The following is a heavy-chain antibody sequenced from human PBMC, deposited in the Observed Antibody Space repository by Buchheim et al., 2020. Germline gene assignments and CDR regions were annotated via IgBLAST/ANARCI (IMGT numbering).Heavy chain of an antibody. CDR1: GFTISSYW. Sequence: EVQLVESGGGLVQPGGSLRLSCAASGFTISSYWMHWVRQVPGKGLVWVSRTNSDGSSTSYADSVKGRFTISRDNAKNTLYLQMNSLRVEDTAVYYCVNYDYGGPFDYWGQGTL. J-gene: IGHJ4*02. D-gene: IGHD4-23*01. CDR2: TNSDGSST. CDR3: VNYDYGGPFDY. V-gene: IGHV3-74*01.